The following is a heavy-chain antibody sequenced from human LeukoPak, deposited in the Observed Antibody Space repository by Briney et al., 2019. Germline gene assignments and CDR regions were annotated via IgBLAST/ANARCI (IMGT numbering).Heavy chain of an antibody. CDR3: ARGAVAGYYYYGMDV. D-gene: IGHD6-19*01. Sequence: ASVKVSCKASGYTFTGYYMHWVRQAPGQGLEWMGWINPNGGGTNYAQKFQGWVTMTRDTSISTAYMELSRLRSDDTAVYYCARGAVAGYYYYGMDVWGQGTTVTVSS. V-gene: IGHV1-2*04. J-gene: IGHJ6*02. CDR2: INPNGGGT. CDR1: GYTFTGYY.